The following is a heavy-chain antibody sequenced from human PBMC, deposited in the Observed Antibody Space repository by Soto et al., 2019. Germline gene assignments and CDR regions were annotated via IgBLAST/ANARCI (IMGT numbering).Heavy chain of an antibody. J-gene: IGHJ4*02. CDR1: GGTFSSYT. V-gene: IGHV1-69*08. CDR2: IIPILGIA. Sequence: QVQLVQSGAEVKKPGSSVKVSCKASGGTFSSYTISWVRQAPGQGLEWMGRIIPILGIANYAQKFQGRFTITADKSTSTAYMELSSLRSEDTAVYYCARDNGLVPAASPFDYWGQGTLVTVSS. CDR3: ARDNGLVPAASPFDY. D-gene: IGHD2-2*01.